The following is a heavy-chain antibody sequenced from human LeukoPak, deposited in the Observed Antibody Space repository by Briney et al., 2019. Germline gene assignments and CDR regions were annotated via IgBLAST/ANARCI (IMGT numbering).Heavy chain of an antibody. CDR1: GGSISSGDYY. CDR2: IYYSGST. CDR3: AGGSLGTGTTFGY. Sequence: SETLSLTCTVSGGSISSGDYYWSWIRQPPGKGLEWIGYIYYSGSTYYNPSLKSRVTISVDTSKNQFSLKLSSVTAADTAVYYCAGGSLGTGTTFGYWGQGTLVTVSS. D-gene: IGHD1-1*01. J-gene: IGHJ4*02. V-gene: IGHV4-30-4*01.